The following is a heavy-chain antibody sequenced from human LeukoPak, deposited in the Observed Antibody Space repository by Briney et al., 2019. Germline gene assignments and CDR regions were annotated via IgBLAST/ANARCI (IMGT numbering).Heavy chain of an antibody. V-gene: IGHV4-38-2*02. CDR3: ARDMASVAVAGTGSLRGSYYFDY. CDR1: GYSISSGYY. D-gene: IGHD6-19*01. Sequence: PSETLSLTCTVFGYSISSGYYWGWIRQPPGKGLEWIGSIYHSGSTYYNPSLKSRVTISVDTSKNQFSLKLSSVTAADTAVYYCARDMASVAVAGTGSLRGSYYFDYWGQGTLVTASS. CDR2: IYHSGST. J-gene: IGHJ4*02.